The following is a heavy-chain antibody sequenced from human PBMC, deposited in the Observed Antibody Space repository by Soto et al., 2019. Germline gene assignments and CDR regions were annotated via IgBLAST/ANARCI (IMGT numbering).Heavy chain of an antibody. Sequence: GGSLRLSCAASGFTVNSHAMSWVRQAPGKGLEWVASISGSGDGTYYGDSVKGRFTISRDSSSSTLYLQMNNLRGEDTAVYFCTKSRRGVLMVYGFGGMDVWGQGTTVTVSS. D-gene: IGHD2-8*01. CDR3: TKSRRGVLMVYGFGGMDV. J-gene: IGHJ6*02. CDR1: GFTVNSHA. CDR2: ISGSGDGT. V-gene: IGHV3-23*01.